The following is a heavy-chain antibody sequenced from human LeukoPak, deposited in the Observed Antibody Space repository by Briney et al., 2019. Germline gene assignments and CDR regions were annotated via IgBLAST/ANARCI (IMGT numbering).Heavy chain of an antibody. D-gene: IGHD2/OR15-2a*01. Sequence: SGPALVKPTQTLTLTCTFSGFSLSTSGMRVSWIRQPPGKALEWLARIDWDDNKFYSTSLKTRLTISKDTSKNQVVLKLTNIDPVDNAPYYLARFSKTWVDPRGQGNLGNVSS. CDR1: GFSLSTSGMR. V-gene: IGHV2-70*04. J-gene: IGHJ5*01. CDR3: ARFSKTWVDP. CDR2: IDWDDNK.